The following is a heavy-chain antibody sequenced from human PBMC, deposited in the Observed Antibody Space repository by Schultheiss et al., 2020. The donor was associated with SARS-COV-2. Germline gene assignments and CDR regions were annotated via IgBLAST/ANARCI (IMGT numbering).Heavy chain of an antibody. J-gene: IGHJ6*02. V-gene: IGHV1-8*02. Sequence: ASVKVSCKASGYTFTSYGISWVRQAPGQGLEWMGWMNPNSGNTGYAQKFQGRVTMTRDTSISTADMELSRLRSDDTAVYYCASSWGSDDYGSGSPKGDYYYGMDVWGQGTTVTVSS. CDR2: MNPNSGNT. D-gene: IGHD3-10*01. CDR1: GYTFTSYG. CDR3: ASSWGSDDYGSGSPKGDYYYGMDV.